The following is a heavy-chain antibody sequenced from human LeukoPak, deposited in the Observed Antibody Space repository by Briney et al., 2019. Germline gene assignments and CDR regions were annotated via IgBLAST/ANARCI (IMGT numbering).Heavy chain of an antibody. J-gene: IGHJ4*02. CDR3: AKDHRITIFGVVIIYGEIDY. D-gene: IGHD3-3*01. Sequence: SETLSLTCTVSGGSLSSYYWSWIRQPPGKGLEWIGYIYYSGSTNYNPSLKSRVTISVDTSKNQFSLMLSSVTAADTAVYYCAKDHRITIFGVVIIYGEIDYWGQGTLVTVSS. V-gene: IGHV4-59*01. CDR1: GGSLSSYY. CDR2: IYYSGST.